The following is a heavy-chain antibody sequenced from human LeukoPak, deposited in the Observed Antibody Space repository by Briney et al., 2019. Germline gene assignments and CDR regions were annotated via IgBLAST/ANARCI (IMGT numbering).Heavy chain of an antibody. D-gene: IGHD6-13*01. CDR2: ISAYNGNT. Sequence: ASVKVSCKASGGTFSSYAISWVRQAPGQGLEWMGWISAYNGNTNYAQKLQGRVTMTTDTSTSTAYMELRSLRSDDTAVYYCARAGTGYYYYYMDVWGKGTTVTVSS. CDR1: GGTFSSYA. J-gene: IGHJ6*03. CDR3: ARAGTGYYYYYMDV. V-gene: IGHV1-18*01.